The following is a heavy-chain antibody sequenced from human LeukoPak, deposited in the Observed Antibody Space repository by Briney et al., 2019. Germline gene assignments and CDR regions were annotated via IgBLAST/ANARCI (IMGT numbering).Heavy chain of an antibody. CDR3: ARGWGYCSGGNCYFTYFDY. Sequence: PSETLSLTCTVSGGSISSYYWSWIRQPPGKGLEWIGYIDYRGTTNYNPSLKSRVTISVDPSKSQFPLRLSSVTAADTAVYYCARGWGYCSGGNCYFTYFDYWGQGALVTVSS. J-gene: IGHJ4*02. CDR1: GGSISSYY. V-gene: IGHV4-59*01. CDR2: IDYRGTT. D-gene: IGHD2-15*01.